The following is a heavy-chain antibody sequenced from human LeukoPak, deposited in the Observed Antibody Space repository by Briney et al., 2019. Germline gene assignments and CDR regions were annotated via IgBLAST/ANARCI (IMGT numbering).Heavy chain of an antibody. CDR2: ISYDGRND. V-gene: IGHV3-30*18. CDR3: AKDPRNNYDVLTGYYGFDY. Sequence: PGGSLRLSCAVSGFTFKSYAMHWVRQAPGKGLEWVAVISYDGRNDYYADSVKGRFTIPRDNSKNTLYLEMNSLRAEDTAVYYCAKDPRNNYDVLTGYYGFDYWGQGTLVTVSS. D-gene: IGHD3-9*01. J-gene: IGHJ4*02. CDR1: GFTFKSYA.